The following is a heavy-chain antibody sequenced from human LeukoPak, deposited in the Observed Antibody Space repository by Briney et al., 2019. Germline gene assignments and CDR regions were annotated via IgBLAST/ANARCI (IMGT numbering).Heavy chain of an antibody. J-gene: IGHJ4*02. CDR1: GFTFSSYS. Sequence: GGSLRLSCAASGFTFSSYSMNWVRQAPGKGLEWVSSISSSSSYIYYADSVKGRFTISRDNAKNSLYLQMNSLRAEDTAVYYCARDFNGGSSWFYYFDYWGQGTLVTVSS. CDR3: ARDFNGGSSWFYYFDY. CDR2: ISSSSSYI. D-gene: IGHD6-13*01. V-gene: IGHV3-21*01.